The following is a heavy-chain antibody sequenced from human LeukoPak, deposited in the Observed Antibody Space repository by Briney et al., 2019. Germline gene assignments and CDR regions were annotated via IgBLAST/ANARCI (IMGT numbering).Heavy chain of an antibody. Sequence: PGGSLRLSCAASGFTFSSYEMNWVRQAPGKGLEWVSYISSSGSTIYYADSVKGRFTISRDNAKNSLYLQMNSLRAKDTAVYYCARDRPYYDSSGYSLDYWGQGTLVTVSS. CDR2: ISSSGSTI. V-gene: IGHV3-48*03. D-gene: IGHD3-22*01. CDR3: ARDRPYYDSSGYSLDY. CDR1: GFTFSSYE. J-gene: IGHJ4*02.